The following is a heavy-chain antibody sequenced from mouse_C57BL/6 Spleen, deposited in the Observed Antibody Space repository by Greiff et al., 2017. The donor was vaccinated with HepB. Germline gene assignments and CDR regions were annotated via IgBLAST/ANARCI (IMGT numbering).Heavy chain of an antibody. Sequence: QVQLQQPGAELVRPGSSVKLSCKASGYTFTSYWLDWVKQRPGQGLEWIGNIYPSDSETHYNQEFKDKATLTVDKSSSTAYMQLSSLTAEDSAVYYCARKDNWDDYWGQGTTLTVSS. J-gene: IGHJ2*01. CDR3: ARKDNWDDY. CDR1: GYTFTSYW. CDR2: IYPSDSET. D-gene: IGHD4-1*01. V-gene: IGHV1-61*01.